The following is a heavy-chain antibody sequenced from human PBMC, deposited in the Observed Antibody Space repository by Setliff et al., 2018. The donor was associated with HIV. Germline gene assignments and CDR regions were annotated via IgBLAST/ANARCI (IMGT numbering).Heavy chain of an antibody. CDR2: INPSGGST. V-gene: IGHV1-46*03. Sequence: GASVKVSCKASGYTFTSYYLHWVRQAPGQGLEWMGIINPSGGSTTYAQKVQGRVTMTRDTSASTVYMELSSLRSEDTAVYYCAREARYQDRYYYYMDVWGKGTTVTVSS. CDR3: AREARYQDRYYYYMDV. D-gene: IGHD1-20*01. CDR1: GYTFTSYY. J-gene: IGHJ6*03.